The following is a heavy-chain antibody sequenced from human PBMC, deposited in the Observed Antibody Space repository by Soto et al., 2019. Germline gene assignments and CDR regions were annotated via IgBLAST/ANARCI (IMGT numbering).Heavy chain of an antibody. Sequence: SETLSLTXTVSARSISSYYWSWIRQPPGKGLEWIGYIYYSGSTNYNPSLKSRVTISVDTSKNQFSLKLSSVTAADTAVYYCARGGVGATQNWGQGTLVTVSS. D-gene: IGHD1-26*01. CDR3: ARGGVGATQN. CDR2: IYYSGST. J-gene: IGHJ4*02. CDR1: ARSISSYY. V-gene: IGHV4-59*01.